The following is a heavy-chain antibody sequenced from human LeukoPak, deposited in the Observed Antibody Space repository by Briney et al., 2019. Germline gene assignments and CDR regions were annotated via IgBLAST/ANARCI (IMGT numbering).Heavy chain of an antibody. J-gene: IGHJ3*02. Sequence: GGSLRLSCAASGFTFSSYSITWVRQAPGKGLEWISYISSSGTTIYYADSVKGRFTISRDNAKNSLFLQMNSLRAEDTAVYYCARESPLNFDWSDVFDIWGQGTMVTVSS. CDR3: ARESPLNFDWSDVFDI. CDR1: GFTFSSYS. V-gene: IGHV3-48*01. D-gene: IGHD3-9*01. CDR2: ISSSGTTI.